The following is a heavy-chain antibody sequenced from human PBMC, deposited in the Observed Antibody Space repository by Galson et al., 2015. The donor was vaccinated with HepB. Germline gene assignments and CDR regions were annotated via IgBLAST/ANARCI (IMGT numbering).Heavy chain of an antibody. V-gene: IGHV3-30*18. CDR1: GFTFSRSG. CDR2: ISHDGRNK. Sequence: SLRLSCAASGFTFSRSGMHWVRQAPGKGLEWVALISHDGRNKYYADSVNGRFTISRDNSRNTVFLEMNSLRAEDTALYYCAKLYSGSGDYDDYWSQGTMVTVSS. D-gene: IGHD3-3*01. CDR3: AKLYSGSGDYDDY. J-gene: IGHJ4*02.